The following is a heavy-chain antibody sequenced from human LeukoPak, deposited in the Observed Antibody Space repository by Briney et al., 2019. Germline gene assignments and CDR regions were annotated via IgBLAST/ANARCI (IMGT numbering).Heavy chain of an antibody. CDR2: ISAYNGNT. Sequence: ASVKVSCKASGYTFTSYGISWVRQAPGQGLEWMGWISAYNGNTNYAQKLQGRVTMTTDTSTSTAYMELRSLRSDDTAVYYCARDSDEIVLMVYAIPFNYWGQGTLVTVSS. CDR3: ARDSDEIVLMVYAIPFNY. J-gene: IGHJ4*02. D-gene: IGHD2-8*01. V-gene: IGHV1-18*01. CDR1: GYTFTSYG.